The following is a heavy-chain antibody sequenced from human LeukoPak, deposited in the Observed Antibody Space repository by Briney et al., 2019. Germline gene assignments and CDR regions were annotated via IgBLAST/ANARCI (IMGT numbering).Heavy chain of an antibody. CDR2: ISSSSGLM. CDR1: GFTFSTYS. Sequence: GGSLRLSCAASGFTFSTYSMNWVRQAPGKGLEWVSYISSSSGLMYYADSVKGRFTISRDNAKNSLYLQMNSLRVEDTAVYHCARWNEYGSSWKEGLDNWGQGTLVTVSS. D-gene: IGHD6-13*01. V-gene: IGHV3-48*01. CDR3: ARWNEYGSSWKEGLDN. J-gene: IGHJ4*02.